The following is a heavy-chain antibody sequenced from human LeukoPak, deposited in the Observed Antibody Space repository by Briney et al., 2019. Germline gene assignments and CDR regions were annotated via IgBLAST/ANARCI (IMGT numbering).Heavy chain of an antibody. CDR1: GYSFGHYW. J-gene: IGHJ4*02. D-gene: IGHD3-10*01. CDR2: IYPGDSDT. CDR3: ARQDDNDSGSFDY. Sequence: GESLKISCKGSGYSFGHYWIVWVRQMPGKGLEWMGIIYPGDSDTTYSPSFQGQVTISADQSISTAYLQWSSLKASDTAMYYCARQDDNDSGSFDYWGQGTLVTVSS. V-gene: IGHV5-51*01.